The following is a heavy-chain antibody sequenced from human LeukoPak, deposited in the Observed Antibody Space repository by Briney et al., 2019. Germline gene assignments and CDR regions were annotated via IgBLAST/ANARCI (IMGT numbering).Heavy chain of an antibody. Sequence: SVKVSCKASGGTFSSYAIGWVRQAPGQGLEWMGGIIPIFGTANYAQKFQGRVTITADESTSTAYMELSSLRSEDTAVYYCARGTMVRGVMGDWFDPWGQGTLVTVSS. D-gene: IGHD3-10*01. J-gene: IGHJ5*02. V-gene: IGHV1-69*13. CDR3: ARGTMVRGVMGDWFDP. CDR2: IIPIFGTA. CDR1: GGTFSSYA.